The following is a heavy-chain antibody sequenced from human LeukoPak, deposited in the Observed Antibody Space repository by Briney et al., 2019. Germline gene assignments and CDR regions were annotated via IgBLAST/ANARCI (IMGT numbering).Heavy chain of an antibody. V-gene: IGHV3-30*18. CDR3: AKDYRSWFLDY. CDR1: GFTFRSYG. CDR2: ISFDGSNK. D-gene: IGHD6-13*01. Sequence: GGSLRLSCAASGFTFRSYGMHWVRQAPGKGLEWVAVISFDGSNKYYADSVKGRFTISRDDSKNTLYLQMNSLRAEDTAVYYCAKDYRSWFLDYWGQGTLVTVSS. J-gene: IGHJ4*02.